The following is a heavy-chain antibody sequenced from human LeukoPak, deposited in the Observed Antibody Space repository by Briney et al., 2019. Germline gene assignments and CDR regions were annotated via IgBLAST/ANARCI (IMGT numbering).Heavy chain of an antibody. CDR2: ISAYNGNT. CDR1: GYTFNSHG. CDR3: ARAYYDFWSGYSVDY. Sequence: GASVKVSCKASGYTFNSHGISWVRQAPGQGLEWMGWISAYNGNTNYAQKLQGRVTMTTDTPTSTVYMELRSLRSDDTAVYYCARAYYDFWSGYSVDYWGQGTLVTVSS. D-gene: IGHD3-3*01. V-gene: IGHV1-18*04. J-gene: IGHJ4*02.